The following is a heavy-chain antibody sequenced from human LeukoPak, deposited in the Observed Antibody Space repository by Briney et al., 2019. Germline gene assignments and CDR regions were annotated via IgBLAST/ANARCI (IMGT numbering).Heavy chain of an antibody. J-gene: IGHJ4*02. D-gene: IGHD3-10*01. V-gene: IGHV3-23*01. CDR2: ISGSGGST. CDR3: AKDMWVVRGVIITRVETLFDY. Sequence: PGGSLRLSCAASGFTFSSYAMSSVRQAPGKGLEWVSAISGSGGSTYYADSVKGRFTISRDNSKNTLYLQMNSLRAEDTAVYYCAKDMWVVRGVIITRVETLFDYWGQGTLVTVSS. CDR1: GFTFSSYA.